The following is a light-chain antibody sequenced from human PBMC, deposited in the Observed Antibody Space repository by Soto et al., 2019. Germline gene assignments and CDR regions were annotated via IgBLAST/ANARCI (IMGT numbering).Light chain of an antibody. CDR2: GVS. J-gene: IGKJ2*01. Sequence: EIVLTQSPATLSLSPGEIATLSCRASQTVSRYFAWFQQKPGQSPRLLIYGVSNRATGIPARFSGSGSGTDFTLTISSLEHEDFAVYYCQQRSHRGMYTFGQGTKLEIK. CDR1: QTVSRY. CDR3: QQRSHRGMYT. V-gene: IGKV3-11*01.